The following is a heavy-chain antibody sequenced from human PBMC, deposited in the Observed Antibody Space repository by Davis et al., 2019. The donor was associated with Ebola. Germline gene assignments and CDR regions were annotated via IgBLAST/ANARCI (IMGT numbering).Heavy chain of an antibody. J-gene: IGHJ1*01. Sequence: GESLKISCVVSGFTFTDYWMTWVRQAPGKGLEWVSDIYHGGNTHHADSVEGRFTISRDDSKNTVYLQMDRVRLEDTAVYYCARGVNGDLQFWGQGILVTVSS. D-gene: IGHD2-21*02. CDR3: ARGVNGDLQF. CDR1: GFTFTDYW. V-gene: IGHV3-53*01. CDR2: IYHGGNT.